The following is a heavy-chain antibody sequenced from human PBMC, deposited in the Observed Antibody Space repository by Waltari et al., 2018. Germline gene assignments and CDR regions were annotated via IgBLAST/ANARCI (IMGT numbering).Heavy chain of an antibody. J-gene: IGHJ4*02. Sequence: EVHLVESGGGLVKPGGSLRLSCEASGFTFRSYNLHWVRQAPGRGLEWVSSISSTSSYTHQADSVKGRFTISRDNAKNSLYLQMNSLRAEDTAMYYCATGGWGFFLDHWGQGALVTVSS. CDR2: ISSTSSYT. V-gene: IGHV3-21*01. CDR3: ATGGWGFFLDH. D-gene: IGHD7-27*01. CDR1: GFTFRSYN.